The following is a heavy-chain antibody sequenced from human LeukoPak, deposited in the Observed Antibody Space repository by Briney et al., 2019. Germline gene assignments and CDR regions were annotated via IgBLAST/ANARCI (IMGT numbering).Heavy chain of an antibody. CDR2: ISYDGVTK. Sequence: PGGSLRLSCAASGFTFSRYGMHWVRQAPGRGLEWVSLISYDGVTKYYADTVKGRFTISRDNSNNTLHVQMNSLRTEDTAVYYCAKDRGSSSSAYGMDVWGQGTTVTVSS. V-gene: IGHV3-30*18. J-gene: IGHJ6*02. CDR1: GFTFSRYG. CDR3: AKDRGSSSSAYGMDV. D-gene: IGHD6-13*01.